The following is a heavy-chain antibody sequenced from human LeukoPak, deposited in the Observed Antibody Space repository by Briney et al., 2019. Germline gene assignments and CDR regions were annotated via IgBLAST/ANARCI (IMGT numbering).Heavy chain of an antibody. CDR2: IYYTGST. CDR3: TRSLGVVIHGGMDV. J-gene: IGHJ6*02. Sequence: PSETLSLTCTVSGGSISSYHWSWIRQPPGKGLQWIGHIYYTGSTNYNLSLKSRLTISLDTSKNQFSLKLSSVTAADTAVYYCTRSLGVVIHGGMDVWGQGTTVTVSS. D-gene: IGHD3-3*01. CDR1: GGSISSYH. V-gene: IGHV4-59*01.